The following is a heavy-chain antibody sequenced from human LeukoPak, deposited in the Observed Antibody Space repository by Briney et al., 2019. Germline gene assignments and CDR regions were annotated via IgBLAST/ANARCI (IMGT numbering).Heavy chain of an antibody. Sequence: GGSLRLSCAASGFTFNNYDMSWVRQAPGKGLEWVANIKEDGSEKNYVDSVKGRFTISRDNAKNSLYLQMNSLRAEDTALYYCARDSADNLDWGQGTLVTVSS. V-gene: IGHV3-7*01. CDR1: GFTFNNYD. J-gene: IGHJ4*02. D-gene: IGHD3-9*01. CDR2: IKEDGSEK. CDR3: ARDSADNLD.